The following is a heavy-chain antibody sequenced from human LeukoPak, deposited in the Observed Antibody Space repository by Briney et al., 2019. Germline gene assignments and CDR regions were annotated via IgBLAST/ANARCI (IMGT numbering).Heavy chain of an antibody. D-gene: IGHD6-19*01. V-gene: IGHV3-30*18. CDR2: ISYDGSNK. J-gene: IGHJ4*02. CDR3: AKVYSSGWDYFDY. Sequence: PGRSLRLSCAASGSTFSSYGMHWVHQAPGKGLEWVAVISYDGSNKYYADSVKGRFTISRDNSKNTLYLQMNSLRAEDTAVYYCAKVYSSGWDYFDYWGQGTLVTVSS. CDR1: GSTFSSYG.